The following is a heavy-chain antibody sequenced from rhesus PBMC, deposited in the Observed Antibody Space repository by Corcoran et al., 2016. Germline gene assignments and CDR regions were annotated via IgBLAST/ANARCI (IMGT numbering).Heavy chain of an antibody. J-gene: IGHJ4*01. D-gene: IGHD2-15*01. V-gene: IGHV4-169*01. CDR2: IYGSCSST. CDR3: ARGGGWSSTYCSLFDY. CDR1: GGSISSSS. Sequence: QVQLQESGPGLVKPSETLSVTCAVSGGSISSSSWSWIRQATGKGLEWIGYIYGSCSSTNHNPALKGRVTLSVDTSKNQLALKLGSVTTADTAVYYCARGGGWSSTYCSLFDYWGQGVLVTVSS.